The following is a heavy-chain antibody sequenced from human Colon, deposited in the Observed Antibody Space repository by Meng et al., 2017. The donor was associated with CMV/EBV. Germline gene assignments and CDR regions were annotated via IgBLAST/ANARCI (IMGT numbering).Heavy chain of an antibody. D-gene: IGHD2-15*01. V-gene: IGHV3-23*01. CDR2: IVGGGGSRT. CDR1: GFTFDNYA. Sequence: GGSLRLSCATSGFTFDNYAVSWVRQAPGKGLEWVSAIVGGGGSRTYYADSVKGRFTISRDNSKSTLYLQINSPRVEDTAVYYCAKREYCSGSSCYTLNYYYYAVDVWGQGTTVTVSS. J-gene: IGHJ6*02. CDR3: AKREYCSGSSCYTLNYYYYAVDV.